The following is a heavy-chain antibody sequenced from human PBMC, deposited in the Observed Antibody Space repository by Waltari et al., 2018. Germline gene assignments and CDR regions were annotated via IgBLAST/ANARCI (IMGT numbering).Heavy chain of an antibody. Sequence: QVQLQESGPGLVKPSGTLSLTCAVSGGSISSSNWWSWVRQPPGKGLEWIGEIYHSGGTYDNPSLTSRVTISVDKSKDQFSLKLSSVTAADTAVYYCARALINDYGDYEFTAFDIWGQGTMVTVSS. CDR2: IYHSGGT. V-gene: IGHV4-4*02. CDR3: ARALINDYGDYEFTAFDI. CDR1: GGSISSSNW. D-gene: IGHD4-17*01. J-gene: IGHJ3*02.